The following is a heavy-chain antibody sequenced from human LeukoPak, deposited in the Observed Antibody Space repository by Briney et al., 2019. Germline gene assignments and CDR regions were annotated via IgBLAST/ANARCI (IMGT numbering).Heavy chain of an antibody. J-gene: IGHJ5*02. CDR2: ISNSGGRT. V-gene: IGHV3-23*01. Sequence: GGSLRLSCVTSGFTFSSHAMTWVRQAPGKGLEWVSGISNSGGRTYNADSVKGRFTISRDNSKDTLYLQLNSLGAGDTAVYYCARDKQGGFDPWGQGTLVTVSS. CDR3: ARDKQGGFDP. CDR1: GFTFSSHA.